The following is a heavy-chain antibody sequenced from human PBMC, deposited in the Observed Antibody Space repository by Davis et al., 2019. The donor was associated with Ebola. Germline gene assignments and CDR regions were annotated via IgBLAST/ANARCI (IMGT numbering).Heavy chain of an antibody. J-gene: IGHJ6*04. V-gene: IGHV3-21*04. CDR2: SASGSYYI. CDR1: GFTFSRYC. Sequence: LSLTCAASGFTFSRYCVNWVRQAPGKGLEWVPSSASGSYYIYYADSVKGRFTISRDNAKNSLYLQMNSLRADDTAVYYCATSIGLLWSSFGMDVWGNGTTVTVSS. D-gene: IGHD3-10*01. CDR3: ATSIGLLWSSFGMDV.